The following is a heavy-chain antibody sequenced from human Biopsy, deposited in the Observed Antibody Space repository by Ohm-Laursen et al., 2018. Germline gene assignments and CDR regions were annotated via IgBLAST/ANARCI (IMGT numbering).Heavy chain of an antibody. J-gene: IGHJ5*02. D-gene: IGHD2-2*01. CDR2: IYSSGGT. V-gene: IGHV4-4*08. Sequence: SETLSLTCNDSGGSLSLSDWSWIRQPPGKGLEWIGYIYSSGGTDYNPSLKSRVTISLDTSKNQFSLTLTSVTVADTAIYYCARRPYTRDNWFDPWGQGTLVTVSS. CDR1: GGSLSLSD. CDR3: ARRPYTRDNWFDP.